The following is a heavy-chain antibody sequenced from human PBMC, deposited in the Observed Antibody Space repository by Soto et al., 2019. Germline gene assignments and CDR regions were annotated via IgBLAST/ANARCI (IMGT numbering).Heavy chain of an antibody. CDR3: ARSPDSSGYYPRWYYYGMDV. CDR1: GGSISSSNW. CDR2: IYHSGST. D-gene: IGHD3-22*01. Sequence: QVQLQESGPGLVKPSGTLSLTCAVSGGSISSSNWWSWVRQPPGKGLEWIGEIYHSGSTNYNPSLESRGTISVDKSKNQFSLKLSSVTAADTAVYYCARSPDSSGYYPRWYYYGMDVWGQGTTVTVSS. J-gene: IGHJ6*02. V-gene: IGHV4-4*02.